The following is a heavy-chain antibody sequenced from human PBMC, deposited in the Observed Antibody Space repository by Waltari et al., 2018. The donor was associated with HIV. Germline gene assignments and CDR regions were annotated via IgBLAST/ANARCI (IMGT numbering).Heavy chain of an antibody. CDR1: GFTFSSYA. Sequence: QVQLVESGGGVVQPGRSLRLSCAASGFTFSSYAMHWVRQAPGKGLDWVSFISFDGSYKQYADSVKGRFTISRDTSKNTLYLQMNSLRAEDTAVYYCARVGYSSSWAYFDYWGQGTLVTVSS. CDR3: ARVGYSSSWAYFDY. V-gene: IGHV3-30*01. J-gene: IGHJ4*02. D-gene: IGHD6-13*01. CDR2: ISFDGSYK.